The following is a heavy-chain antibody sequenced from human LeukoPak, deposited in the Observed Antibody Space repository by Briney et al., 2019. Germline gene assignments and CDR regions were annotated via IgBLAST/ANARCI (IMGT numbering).Heavy chain of an antibody. J-gene: IGHJ5*02. D-gene: IGHD1-26*01. CDR1: GFTFSSYW. CDR3: VRDPGRSGSTP. V-gene: IGHV3-74*01. Sequence: GGSLRLSCTASGFTFSSYWMHWVRQAPGTGLVWVSHTNSDGSRTSYADSVKGRFTISRDNAKNTLYLQMNSLRAEDTAVYYCVRDPGRSGSTPWGQGTLVTVSS. CDR2: TNSDGSRT.